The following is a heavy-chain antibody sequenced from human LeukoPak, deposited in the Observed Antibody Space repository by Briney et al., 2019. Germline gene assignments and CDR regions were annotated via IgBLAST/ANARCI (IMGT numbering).Heavy chain of an antibody. J-gene: IGHJ2*01. Sequence: GASVKVSCKASGHTFTSYYMHWVRQGPGQGLEWMGIINPSGGGTSYAQKFQGRVTMTRDTSTNTVYMELSSLRSEDTAVFYCVRGASSIAALNPFWYFDLWGRGTLVTVSS. CDR1: GHTFTSYY. V-gene: IGHV1-46*01. CDR3: VRGASSIAALNPFWYFDL. D-gene: IGHD6-6*01. CDR2: INPSGGGT.